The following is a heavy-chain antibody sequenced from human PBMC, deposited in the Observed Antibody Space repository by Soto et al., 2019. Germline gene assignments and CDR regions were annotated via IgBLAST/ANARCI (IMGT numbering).Heavy chain of an antibody. CDR1: GYTFTSYD. CDR2: MNPNSGNT. V-gene: IGHV1-8*01. Sequence: ASVKVYCKASGYTFTSYDINWVRQATGQGLEWMGWMNPNSGNTGYAQKFQGRVTMTRNTSISTAYMELSSLRSEDTAVYYCARTPRYCSGGSCYSRWFDPWGQGTLVTVSS. CDR3: ARTPRYCSGGSCYSRWFDP. D-gene: IGHD2-15*01. J-gene: IGHJ5*02.